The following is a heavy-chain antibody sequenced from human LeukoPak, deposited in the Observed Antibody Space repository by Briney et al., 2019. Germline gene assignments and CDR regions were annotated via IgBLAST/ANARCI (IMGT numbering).Heavy chain of an antibody. CDR3: ARWARLTYCSSTSCYRELFRASSPGSWFDL. V-gene: IGHV4-34*01. CDR2: INHSGST. J-gene: IGHJ5*02. Sequence: SETLSLTCAVYGGSFSGYYWSWIRQPPGKGLEWIGEINHSGSTNYNPSLKSRVTISVDTFKNQFSLKLSSVTAADTAVYYCARWARLTYCSSTSCYRELFRASSPGSWFDLWGQGTLVTVSS. D-gene: IGHD2-2*01. CDR1: GGSFSGYY.